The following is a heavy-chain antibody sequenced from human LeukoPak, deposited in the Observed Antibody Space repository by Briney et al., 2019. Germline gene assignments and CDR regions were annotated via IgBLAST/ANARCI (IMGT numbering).Heavy chain of an antibody. CDR3: ARGRYSSGWFDY. CDR2: INHSGST. CDR1: GGSFSGYY. J-gene: IGHJ4*02. D-gene: IGHD6-19*01. V-gene: IGHV4-34*01. Sequence: SETLSLTCAVYGGSFSGYYWSWIRQPPGKGLEWIGEINHSGSTNYNPSLKSRVTISVDTSKNQFSLKLSSATAADTAVYYCARGRYSSGWFDYWGQGTLVTVSS.